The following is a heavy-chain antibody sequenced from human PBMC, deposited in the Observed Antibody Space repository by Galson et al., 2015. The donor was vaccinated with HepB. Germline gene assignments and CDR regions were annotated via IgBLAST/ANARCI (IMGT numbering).Heavy chain of an antibody. CDR2: IIPLLNIA. Sequence: SVKVSCKASGGTFRDYGITWVRQAPGQGLEWMGGIIPLLNIAKYAQKLQGRVTITADKSTGTVYMELSSLRSEDTAVYYSARGPPSYSSNWSVYYMDVWGKGTTLTVSS. CDR1: GGTFRDYG. J-gene: IGHJ6*03. V-gene: IGHV1-69*10. D-gene: IGHD6-13*01. CDR3: ARGPPSYSSNWSVYYMDV.